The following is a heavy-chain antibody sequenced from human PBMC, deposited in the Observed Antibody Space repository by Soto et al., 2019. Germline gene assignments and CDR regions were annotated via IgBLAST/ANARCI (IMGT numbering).Heavy chain of an antibody. CDR2: VNSAGSAS. Sequence: EVQLVESGGGLVQPGGSMRLSCVGSGFTFSSYWMHWVRQPPGKGLVWVSRVNSAGSASSYADSVKGRFTVSRDNAKNTLYLQMNSRSVEDTAIYYCATGGYSYGWGYWGQGTLVTVSS. CDR1: GFTFSSYW. D-gene: IGHD5-18*01. J-gene: IGHJ4*02. V-gene: IGHV3-74*01. CDR3: ATGGYSYGWGY.